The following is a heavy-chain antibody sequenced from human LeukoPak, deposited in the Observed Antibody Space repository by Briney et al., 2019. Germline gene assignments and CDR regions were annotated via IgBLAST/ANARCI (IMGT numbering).Heavy chain of an antibody. CDR3: ARATRGRYPGTDY. CDR2: INWKGGST. CDR1: GSTVSSNY. Sequence: GGSLRLSCAASGSTVSSNYMSWVRQGPGKGLEWVSSINWKGGSTGYADSVKGRFTISRDNAKNSLYLQMNSLRAEDTALYYCARATRGRYPGTDYWGQGTLVTVSS. D-gene: IGHD6-19*01. V-gene: IGHV3-20*04. J-gene: IGHJ4*02.